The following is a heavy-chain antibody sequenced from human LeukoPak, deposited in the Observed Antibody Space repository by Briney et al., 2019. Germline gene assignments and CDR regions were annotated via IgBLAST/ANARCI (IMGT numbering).Heavy chain of an antibody. J-gene: IGHJ4*02. CDR2: IIGSGGST. CDR3: AKAHAFTMIVVVIRYYFDY. CDR1: GFTFSSYA. V-gene: IGHV3-23*01. Sequence: QPGGSLGLSCAASGFTFSSYAMSWVRQAPGKGLGGVSAIIGSGGSTYYADSVKGRFTISKDNSKNTLYLQMNSLRAEDTAVYYCAKAHAFTMIVVVIRYYFDYWGQGTLVTVSS. D-gene: IGHD3-22*01.